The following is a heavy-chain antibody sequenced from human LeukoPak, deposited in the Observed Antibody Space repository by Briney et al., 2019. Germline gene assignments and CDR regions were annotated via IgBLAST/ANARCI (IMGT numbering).Heavy chain of an antibody. CDR3: ARDASCTSLYYYYYMDV. CDR1: GFTFSSYA. Sequence: GSLRLSCAASGFTFSSYAMHWVRQAPGKGLEYVSAISSNGGSTYYANSVKGRFTISRDNSKNTLYLQMGSLRAEDMAVYYCARDASCTSLYYYYYMDVWGKGTTVTVSS. D-gene: IGHD2-2*01. J-gene: IGHJ6*03. V-gene: IGHV3-64*01. CDR2: ISSNGGST.